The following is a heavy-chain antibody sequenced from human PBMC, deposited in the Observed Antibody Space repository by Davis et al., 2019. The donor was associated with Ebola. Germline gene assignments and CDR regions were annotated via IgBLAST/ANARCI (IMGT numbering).Heavy chain of an antibody. D-gene: IGHD3-9*01. Sequence: AASVKVSCKASGGTFTSFGVSWMRQAPGQGLEWMGGIIPTSGTTHYAQKFQGRVTMTRDTSTSTVYMELSSLRSEDTAVYYCARDLRYFDWLLYAHDAFDIWGQG. J-gene: IGHJ3*02. CDR3: ARDLRYFDWLLYAHDAFDI. CDR1: GGTFTSFG. V-gene: IGHV1-69*05. CDR2: IIPTSGTT.